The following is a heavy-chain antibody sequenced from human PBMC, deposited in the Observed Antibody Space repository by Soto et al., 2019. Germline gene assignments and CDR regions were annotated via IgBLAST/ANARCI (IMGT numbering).Heavy chain of an antibody. CDR3: AGTHIVATIDYYYYYMDV. CDR2: IYYSGST. V-gene: IGHV4-4*02. CDR1: SGSISSDNW. J-gene: IGHJ6*03. Sequence: LSLTCDVSSGSISSDNWWSWVRQPPGKGLEWIGYIYYSGSTNYNPSLKSRVTISVDTSKNQFSLKLSSVTAADTAVYYCAGTHIVATIDYYYYYMDVWGKGTTVTVSS. D-gene: IGHD5-12*01.